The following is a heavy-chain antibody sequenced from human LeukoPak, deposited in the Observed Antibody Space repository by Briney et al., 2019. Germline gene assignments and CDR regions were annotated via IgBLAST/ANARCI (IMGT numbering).Heavy chain of an antibody. V-gene: IGHV3-7*04. CDR1: GFTFRDYW. CDR2: IKPDGSDK. CDR3: ARVLGTDEGADY. J-gene: IGHJ4*02. Sequence: GGSLRLSCTASGFTFRDYWMNWVRQAPGKGLEWVANIKPDGSDKRYVDSVKRRPTISRDNAKTSLFLQMDSLRAEDTAVYYCARVLGTDEGADYWGQGTLVTVSS. D-gene: IGHD1-7*01.